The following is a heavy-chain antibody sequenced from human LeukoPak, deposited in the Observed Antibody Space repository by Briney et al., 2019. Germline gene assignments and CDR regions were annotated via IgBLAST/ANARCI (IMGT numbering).Heavy chain of an antibody. CDR3: ARDPLGRWLQSSRYFDH. CDR1: GFTVSSNY. V-gene: IGHV3-66*02. Sequence: GGSLRLSCAASGFTVSSNYMSWVRQAPGKGLEWVSDIYSGGSTYYAESVKGRFTISRDNSKNTLYLQMNSLRAEDTAVYYCARDPLGRWLQSSRYFDHWGRGTLVTVSS. CDR2: IYSGGST. J-gene: IGHJ2*01. D-gene: IGHD5-24*01.